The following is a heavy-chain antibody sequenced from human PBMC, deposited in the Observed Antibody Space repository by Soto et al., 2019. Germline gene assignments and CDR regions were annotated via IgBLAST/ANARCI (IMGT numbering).Heavy chain of an antibody. CDR1: GFTVSSNY. V-gene: IGHV3-66*01. D-gene: IGHD6-6*01. CDR3: ARAKNTKRYSSSSLSDYYGMDV. J-gene: IGHJ6*02. Sequence: PGGSLRLSCAASGFTVSSNYMSWVRQAPGKGLEWVSVIYSGGSTYYADSVKGRFTISRDNSKNTLYLQMNSLRAEDTAVYYCARAKNTKRYSSSSLSDYYGMDVWGQGTTVTVSS. CDR2: IYSGGST.